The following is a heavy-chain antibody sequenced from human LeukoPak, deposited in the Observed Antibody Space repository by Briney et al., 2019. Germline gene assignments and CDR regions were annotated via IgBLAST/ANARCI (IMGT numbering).Heavy chain of an antibody. CDR3: ARGSRRLADFHY. CDR1: GDSISSSDYY. D-gene: IGHD1-26*01. Sequence: SETLSLTCTVSGDSISSSDYYWGWIRQPPGKGLGWIGSISYSGSTYYNPSLQSRVTISVDTSKNQFSLELSSVTAADTAVYYCARGSRRLADFHYWGQGTLVTVSS. J-gene: IGHJ4*02. V-gene: IGHV4-39*01. CDR2: ISYSGST.